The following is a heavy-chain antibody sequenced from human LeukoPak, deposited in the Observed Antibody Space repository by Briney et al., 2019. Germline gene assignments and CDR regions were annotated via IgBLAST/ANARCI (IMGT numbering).Heavy chain of an antibody. J-gene: IGHJ4*02. D-gene: IGHD3-22*01. CDR1: GYTFTGHY. CDR3: AREVDYYDSSDYFPLGY. CDR2: INPNSGGT. Sequence: ASVKVSCKASGYTFTGHYMHWVRQAPGQGLEWMGWINPNSGGTNYAQKFQGRVTMTRDTSITTAYMELSRLKSDDTAVHYCAREVDYYDSSDYFPLGYWGRGTLVTVSS. V-gene: IGHV1-2*02.